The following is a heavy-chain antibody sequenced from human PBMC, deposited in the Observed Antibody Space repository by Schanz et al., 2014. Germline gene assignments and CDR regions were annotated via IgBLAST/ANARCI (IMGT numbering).Heavy chain of an antibody. V-gene: IGHV1-8*01. CDR3: ARDQSTYTNSSDVRYFDY. CDR1: GYTFTSYD. Sequence: QVQLIQSGAEVKKPGASVKVSCTASGYTFTSYDINWVRQAPGQGLEWLGWMNPNSGNPGFAQKFRGRVTMTRNTSMSTAYMDLRSLRSDDTAVYYCARDQSTYTNSSDVRYFDYWGQGSLVTVSS. J-gene: IGHJ4*02. CDR2: MNPNSGNP. D-gene: IGHD6-6*01.